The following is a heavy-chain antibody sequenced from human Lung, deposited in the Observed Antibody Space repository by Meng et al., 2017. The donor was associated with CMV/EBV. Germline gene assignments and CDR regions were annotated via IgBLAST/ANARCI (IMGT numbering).Heavy chain of an antibody. Sequence: VQLVQSGPDAKKVEASLKVSCKASGYSFTNYNISWVRQVPGQGREWMEWIGVKNCEEKYSQNLQVRVRMPTNITTSTDYIELRVLTFDDVAAYYYARYVHNGRFWYYDVWCRGTLVTVSS. J-gene: IGHJ2*01. CDR3: ARYVHNGRFWYYDV. CDR2: IGVKNCEE. CDR1: GYSFTNYN. V-gene: IGHV1-18*03. D-gene: IGHD1-1*01.